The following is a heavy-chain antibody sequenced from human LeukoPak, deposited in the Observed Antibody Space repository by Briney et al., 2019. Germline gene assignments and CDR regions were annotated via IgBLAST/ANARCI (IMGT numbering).Heavy chain of an antibody. J-gene: IGHJ6*03. CDR2: INPNSGGT. V-gene: IGHV1-2*06. CDR1: GYTFTGYY. CDR3: ARVAYSSGWWGTSNRYYYYYMDV. Sequence: RASVKVSCKASGYTFTGYYMHWVRQAPGQGLEWMGRINPNSGGTNYAQKLQGRVTMTTDTSTSTAYMELRSLRSDDTAVYYCARVAYSSGWWGTSNRYYYYYMDVWGKGTTVTVSS. D-gene: IGHD6-19*01.